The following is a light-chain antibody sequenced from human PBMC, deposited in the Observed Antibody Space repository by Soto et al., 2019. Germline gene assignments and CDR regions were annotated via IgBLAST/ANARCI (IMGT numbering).Light chain of an antibody. CDR2: EVN. Sequence: QSALTQPPSASGSPGQSVTISCTETSSDVGGCNYVSWHQQHPGKAPKLILYEVNKRPSGVPDRFSGSKSGNTASLTVSGLQAEDGADYYCSSYADTKTVIFGGGTKLTVL. V-gene: IGLV2-8*01. J-gene: IGLJ2*01. CDR3: SSYADTKTVI. CDR1: SSDVGGCNY.